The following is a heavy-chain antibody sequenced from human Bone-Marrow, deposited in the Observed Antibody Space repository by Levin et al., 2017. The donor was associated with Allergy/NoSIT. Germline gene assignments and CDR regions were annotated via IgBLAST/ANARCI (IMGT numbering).Heavy chain of an antibody. CDR2: ITGDGSHT. Sequence: RSGGSLRLSCATSGFTFRKYALNWVRQAPGKGLEWVSAITGDGSHTYYVESVEGRFTISRDNSRNAVYLQMDSLRPDDTAIYYCAKSINMIELVITTYYGMDVWGQGTTVIVSS. D-gene: IGHD3-22*01. V-gene: IGHV3-23*01. CDR3: AKSINMIELVITTYYGMDV. CDR1: GFTFRKYA. J-gene: IGHJ6*02.